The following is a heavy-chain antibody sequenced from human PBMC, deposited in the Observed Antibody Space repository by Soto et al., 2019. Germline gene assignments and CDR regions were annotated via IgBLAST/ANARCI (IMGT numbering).Heavy chain of an antibody. V-gene: IGHV1-69*06. CDR2: IIPIFGTA. J-gene: IGHJ4*02. CDR3: ASGYDSSGYLFDY. D-gene: IGHD3-22*01. Sequence: GGPVKVSCKASGGTFSSYAISWVRQAPGRGLEWMGGIIPIFGTANYAQKFQGRVTITADKSTSTAYMELSSLRSEDTAVYYCASGYDSSGYLFDYWGQGTLVTVSS. CDR1: GGTFSSYA.